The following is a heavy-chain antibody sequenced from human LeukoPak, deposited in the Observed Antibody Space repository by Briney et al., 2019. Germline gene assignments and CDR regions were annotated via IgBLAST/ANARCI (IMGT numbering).Heavy chain of an antibody. CDR1: GFTFSSYG. CDR2: ISYDGSNK. J-gene: IGHJ4*02. Sequence: GRSLRLSCAASGFTFSSYGMHWVRQAPGKGLEWVAVISYDGSNKYYADSVKGRLTISRDNSKNTLYLQMNSLRAEDTAVYYCAKDQVLAPFDYWGQGTLVTVSS. CDR3: AKDQVLAPFDY. V-gene: IGHV3-30*18. D-gene: IGHD3-3*01.